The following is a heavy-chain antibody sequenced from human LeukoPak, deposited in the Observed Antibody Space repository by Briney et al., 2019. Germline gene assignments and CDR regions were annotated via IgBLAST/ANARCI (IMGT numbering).Heavy chain of an antibody. CDR3: AANTMVRGVIYWYFDL. Sequence: SETLSLTCTVSGGSISSGGYYWSWIRQPPGKGLEWIGYIYHSGSTYYNPSLKSRVTISVDTSKNQFSLMLSSVTAADTAVYYCAANTMVRGVIYWYFDLWGRGTLVTVSS. D-gene: IGHD3-10*01. V-gene: IGHV4-30-2*02. CDR2: IYHSGST. J-gene: IGHJ2*01. CDR1: GGSISSGGYY.